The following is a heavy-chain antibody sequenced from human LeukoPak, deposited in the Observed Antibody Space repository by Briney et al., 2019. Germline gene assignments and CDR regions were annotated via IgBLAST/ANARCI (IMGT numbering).Heavy chain of an antibody. Sequence: PGGSLRLSCAASGFTFSSYGMHWVRQAPGKGLEWVAFIRYDGSNKYYADSVKGRFTISRDNSKNTLYLQMNSLRAEDTAVYYCARVYALRRYCSGGSCYSLDYWGQGTLVTVSS. CDR3: ARVYALRRYCSGGSCYSLDY. CDR2: IRYDGSNK. D-gene: IGHD2-15*01. J-gene: IGHJ4*02. CDR1: GFTFSSYG. V-gene: IGHV3-30*02.